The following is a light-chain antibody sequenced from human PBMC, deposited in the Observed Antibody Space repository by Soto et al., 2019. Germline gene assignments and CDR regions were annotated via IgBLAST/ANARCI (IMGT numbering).Light chain of an antibody. J-gene: IGLJ3*02. CDR3: SSYTRSSTLV. CDR2: EVS. V-gene: IGLV2-14*01. CDR1: SSDVGGYNY. Sequence: QSALTQPASVSGSPGQSITISCTGTSSDVGGYNYVSWYQQHPGKAPNLMIYEVSNRPSGVSNRFSGSTSGNTASLTISGLQAEDEADYYCSSYTRSSTLVFGGGTKLTVL.